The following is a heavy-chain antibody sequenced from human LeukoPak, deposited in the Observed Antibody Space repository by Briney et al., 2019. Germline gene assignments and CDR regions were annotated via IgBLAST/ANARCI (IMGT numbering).Heavy chain of an antibody. J-gene: IGHJ5*02. CDR2: IYYSGST. D-gene: IGHD3-10*01. V-gene: IGHV4-39*01. Sequence: PSETLSLTCTVSGGSISSSSYYWGWIRQPPGMGLEWIGSIYYSGSTYYNPSLKSRVTISVDTSKNQFSLKLSSVTAADTAVYYCASPYYGSGSYIVDPWGQGTLVTVSS. CDR3: ASPYYGSGSYIVDP. CDR1: GGSISSSSYY.